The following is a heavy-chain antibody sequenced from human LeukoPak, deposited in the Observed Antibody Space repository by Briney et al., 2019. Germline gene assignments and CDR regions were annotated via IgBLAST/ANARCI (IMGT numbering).Heavy chain of an antibody. CDR3: ARHRFLIGSGPLDY. J-gene: IGHJ4*02. Sequence: GASLKISCKGSGYSFTSYWIGWVRQMPGKGLEWMGITYPGDSDTRYSPSFQGQVTISADKSISTAYLQWSSLKASDTAMYYCARHRFLIGSGPLDYWGQGTLVTVSS. CDR1: GYSFTSYW. V-gene: IGHV5-51*01. CDR2: TYPGDSDT. D-gene: IGHD3-10*01.